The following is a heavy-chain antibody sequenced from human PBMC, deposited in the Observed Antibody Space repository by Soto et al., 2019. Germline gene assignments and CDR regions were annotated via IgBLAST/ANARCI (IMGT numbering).Heavy chain of an antibody. CDR2: IYFRGNT. Sequence: SETLSLTCTVSGGSISSGDYYWSWIRQPPGKGLEWIGNIYFRGNTYYSPSLESRLTISVDTSKNQFSLKLTSVTAADTAVYYCAREGGSYDSGGYLIRGAFDIWGQGTMVTVSS. CDR3: AREGGSYDSGGYLIRGAFDI. CDR1: GGSISSGDYY. D-gene: IGHD3-22*01. V-gene: IGHV4-30-4*01. J-gene: IGHJ3*02.